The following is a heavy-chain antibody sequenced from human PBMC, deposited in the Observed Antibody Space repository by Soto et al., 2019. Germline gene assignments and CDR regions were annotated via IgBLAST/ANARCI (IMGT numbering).Heavy chain of an antibody. J-gene: IGHJ4*02. CDR1: GFTFSSYA. CDR3: ATYSGYDIQSYNY. CDR2: ISGSGGST. Sequence: EVQLLESGGGLVQPGGSLRLSCAASGFTFSSYAMSWVRQAPGKGLEWVSAISGSGGSTYYADSVKGRFTISRDNSKNTLYLQMNSLRAEDTAVYYCATYSGYDIQSYNYWGQGTLVTVSS. D-gene: IGHD5-12*01. V-gene: IGHV3-23*01.